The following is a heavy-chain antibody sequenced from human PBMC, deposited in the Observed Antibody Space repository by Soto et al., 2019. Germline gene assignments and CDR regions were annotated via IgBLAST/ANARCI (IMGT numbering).Heavy chain of an antibody. CDR2: ISAYNGNT. CDR3: ARDLPPVDY. J-gene: IGHJ4*02. V-gene: IGHV1-18*01. CDR1: GYTFTSYA. Sequence: QVQLVQSGAEVKKPGASVKVSCKASGYTFTSYAISWVRQAPGQGLEWMGWISAYNGNTNYAQKLQGRVTMTRDTAPSTAYMGLRSLSSDDTAVYYCARDLPPVDYWGQGTLVTVSS.